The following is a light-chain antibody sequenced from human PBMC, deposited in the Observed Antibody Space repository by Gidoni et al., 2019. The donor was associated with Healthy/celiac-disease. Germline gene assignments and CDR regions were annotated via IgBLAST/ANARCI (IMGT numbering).Light chain of an antibody. J-gene: IGKJ4*01. V-gene: IGKV4-1*01. CDR2: WAS. Sequence: IVMTQSPDSLAVSLGERATINCKSSQSVLYSSNNKKYLAWYQQKPGQPPKLLIYWASTRESGVPDRFSGSGSGTDFTFTISSLQAEDVAVYYCQQYFSTPLTFGGGTKVEIK. CDR1: QSVLYSSNNKKY. CDR3: QQYFSTPLT.